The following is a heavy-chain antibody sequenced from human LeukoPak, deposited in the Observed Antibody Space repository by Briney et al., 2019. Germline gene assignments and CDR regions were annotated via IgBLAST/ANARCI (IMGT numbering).Heavy chain of an antibody. J-gene: IGHJ4*02. CDR1: GYTFTSYG. CDR2: ISAYNGNT. D-gene: IGHD6-13*01. Sequence: ASVKVSCKASGYTFTSYGISWVRQAPGQGLEWMGWISAYNGNTNYAQKLQGRVTMTTDTSTSTAYMELRSLRSDDTAVYYCASDRSLMAAAAELTYWGQGTLVTVSS. V-gene: IGHV1-18*01. CDR3: ASDRSLMAAAAELTY.